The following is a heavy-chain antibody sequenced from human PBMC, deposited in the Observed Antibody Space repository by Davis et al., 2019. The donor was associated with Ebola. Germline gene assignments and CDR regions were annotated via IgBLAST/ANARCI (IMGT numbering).Heavy chain of an antibody. CDR1: GFTFSSYS. CDR3: ARGSDYGDYVDAFDI. CDR2: ISSSSSYI. V-gene: IGHV3-21*01. D-gene: IGHD4-17*01. Sequence: GESLKISCAASGFTFSSYSMNWVRQAPGKGLEWVSSISSSSSYIYYADSVKGRFTISRDNSKNTLYLQMNSLRAEDTAVYYCARGSDYGDYVDAFDIWGQGTMVTVSS. J-gene: IGHJ3*02.